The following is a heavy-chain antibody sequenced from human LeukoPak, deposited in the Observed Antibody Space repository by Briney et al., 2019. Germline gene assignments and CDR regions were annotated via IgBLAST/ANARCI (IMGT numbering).Heavy chain of an antibody. Sequence: PRGSLRLSCAASGFTFSSYGMHWVRQAPGKGLEWVAVIWYDGSNNYYADSVKGRFTISRDNSKNTPYLQMNSLRAEDTAVYYCARDWELAPYFDYWGQGTLVTVSS. J-gene: IGHJ4*02. CDR3: ARDWELAPYFDY. V-gene: IGHV3-33*01. D-gene: IGHD1-26*01. CDR2: IWYDGSNN. CDR1: GFTFSSYG.